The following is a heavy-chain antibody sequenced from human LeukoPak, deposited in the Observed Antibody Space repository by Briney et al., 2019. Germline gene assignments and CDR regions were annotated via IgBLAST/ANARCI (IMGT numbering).Heavy chain of an antibody. Sequence: SETLSLTCAVYGGSFSSYYWSWIRQPPGKGLEWIGEINHSGSTNYNPSLKSRVTISVDTSKNQISLKLSSVTAADTAVYYCARGPRYYGPGSGTWFDPWGQGTLVTVSS. J-gene: IGHJ5*02. D-gene: IGHD3-10*01. CDR2: INHSGST. CDR1: GGSFSSYY. CDR3: ARGPRYYGPGSGTWFDP. V-gene: IGHV4-34*01.